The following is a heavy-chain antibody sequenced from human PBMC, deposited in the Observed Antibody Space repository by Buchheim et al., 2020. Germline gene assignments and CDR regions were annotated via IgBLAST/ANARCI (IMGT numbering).Heavy chain of an antibody. CDR2: IYYSGST. CDR1: GGSISSSSYY. D-gene: IGHD3-22*01. V-gene: IGHV4-39*07. CDR3: ARDQSFEDSSGYYYPNWFDP. J-gene: IGHJ5*02. Sequence: QLQLQESGPGLVKPSETLSLTCTVSGGSISSSSYYWGWIRQPPGKGLEWSGSIYYSGSTYENPSLKSRVTISGSTPKNKCPLKLSSVTAADTAVYYCARDQSFEDSSGYYYPNWFDPWGQGTL.